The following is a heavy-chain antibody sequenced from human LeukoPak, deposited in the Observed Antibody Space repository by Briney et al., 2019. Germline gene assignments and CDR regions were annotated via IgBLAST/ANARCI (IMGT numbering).Heavy chain of an antibody. Sequence: PGRSLRLSCAASGFTFSSYGMHWVRQAPGKGLEWVAVISYDGSNKYYADSVKGRFTISRDNSKNTLYLQMNSLRAEDTAVYYCATYGSGSYYNYYYYYGMDVWGQGTTVTVSS. J-gene: IGHJ6*02. CDR1: GFTFSSYG. CDR3: ATYGSGSYYNYYYYYGMDV. D-gene: IGHD3-10*01. CDR2: ISYDGSNK. V-gene: IGHV3-30*03.